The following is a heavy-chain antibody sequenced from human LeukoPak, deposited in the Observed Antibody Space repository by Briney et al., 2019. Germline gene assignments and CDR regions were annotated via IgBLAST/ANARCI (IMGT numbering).Heavy chain of an antibody. J-gene: IGHJ4*02. CDR3: ARDRLDYGGNSGLAY. V-gene: IGHV3-30*03. CDR2: ISYDGSNK. Sequence: GRSLRLSCAASGFTFSSYGMHWVRQAPGKGLEWVAVISYDGSNKYYADSVKGRFTISRDNSKNTLYLQMNSLRAEDTAVYYCARDRLDYGGNSGLAYWGQGTLVTVSS. D-gene: IGHD4-23*01. CDR1: GFTFSSYG.